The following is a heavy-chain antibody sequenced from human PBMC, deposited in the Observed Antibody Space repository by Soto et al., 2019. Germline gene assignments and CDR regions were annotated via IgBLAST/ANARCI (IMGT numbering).Heavy chain of an antibody. CDR1: GGSISSGGYY. D-gene: IGHD4-17*01. J-gene: IGHJ4*02. V-gene: IGHV4-31*03. CDR2: IYYSGST. Sequence: PSETLSLTCTVSGGSISSGGYYWSWIRQHPGKGLEWIGYIYYSGSTYYNPSLKSRVTISVDTSKNQFSLKLSSVTAADTAVYYCARVTWTTVTSEFDYWGQGTLVTVSS. CDR3: ARVTWTTVTSEFDY.